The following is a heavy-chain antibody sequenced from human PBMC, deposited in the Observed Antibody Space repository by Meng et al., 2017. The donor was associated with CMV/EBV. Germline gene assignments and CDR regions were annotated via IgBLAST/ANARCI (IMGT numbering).Heavy chain of an antibody. J-gene: IGHJ4*02. CDR3: ARDIGSGVDY. Sequence: GSLRLSCAVYGGSFSGYYWSWIRQPPGKGLEWIGYIYYSGSTNYNPSLKSRVTISVDTSKNQFSLKLSSVTAADTAVYYCARDIGSGVDYWGQGTLVTVSS. V-gene: IGHV4-59*01. D-gene: IGHD3-10*01. CDR1: GGSFSGYY. CDR2: IYYSGST.